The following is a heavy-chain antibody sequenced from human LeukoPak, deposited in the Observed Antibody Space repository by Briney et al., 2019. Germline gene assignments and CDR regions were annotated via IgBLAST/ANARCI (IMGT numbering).Heavy chain of an antibody. D-gene: IGHD3-22*01. CDR3: ARSYSSSWPYYYDSSGYPVGYMDV. CDR1: GYSFTSYW. J-gene: IGHJ6*03. Sequence: GESLKISCKGSGYSFTSYWIGWVRQMPGKGLEWMGIIYPGDSDTRYSPSFQGQVTISADKSISTAYLQWSSLKASDTAMYYCARSYSSSWPYYYDSSGYPVGYMDVWGKGTTVTVSS. V-gene: IGHV5-51*01. CDR2: IYPGDSDT.